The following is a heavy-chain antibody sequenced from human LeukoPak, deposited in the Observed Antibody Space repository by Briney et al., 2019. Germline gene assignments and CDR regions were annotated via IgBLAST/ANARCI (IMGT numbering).Heavy chain of an antibody. Sequence: GGSLRLSCAASGFTFSDYYMSWIRQAPGKGLEWVSYISSSGSTRYYADSVKGRFTISRDNAKNSLYLQMNSLRAEDTAVYYCARQYPRSSWYFDYWGQGTLVTVSS. CDR3: ARQYPRSSWYFDY. J-gene: IGHJ4*02. CDR2: ISSSGSTR. D-gene: IGHD6-13*01. CDR1: GFTFSDYY. V-gene: IGHV3-11*01.